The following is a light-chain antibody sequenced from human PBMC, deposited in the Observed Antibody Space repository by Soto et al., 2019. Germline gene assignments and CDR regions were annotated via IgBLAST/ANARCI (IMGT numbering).Light chain of an antibody. Sequence: YGLTQPPSLSVSPGRTAWMAGSGDALPKQYAYWYQQKPGHSPVVVIKKDNERPSGIPERFSGSSSGTTVTLTISGVQAEDEADYYCQSSDRSGRYPYVSGTGTKVTVL. CDR2: KDN. CDR1: ALPKQY. V-gene: IGLV3-25*01. CDR3: QSSDRSGRYPYV. J-gene: IGLJ1*01.